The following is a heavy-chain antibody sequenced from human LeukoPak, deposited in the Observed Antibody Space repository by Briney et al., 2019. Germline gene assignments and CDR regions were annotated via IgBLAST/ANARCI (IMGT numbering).Heavy chain of an antibody. CDR2: IKQDGSEK. J-gene: IGHJ4*02. Sequence: PGGSLRLSCAASKFTFNSYWMSWVRQAPGKGLEWVSNIKQDGSEKYYVDSVKGRFTISRDNAKTSLFLQMNGLRAEDTAVYYCAREQPIAVAGPGFDYWGQGTLVTVSS. CDR1: KFTFNSYW. D-gene: IGHD6-19*01. V-gene: IGHV3-7*01. CDR3: AREQPIAVAGPGFDY.